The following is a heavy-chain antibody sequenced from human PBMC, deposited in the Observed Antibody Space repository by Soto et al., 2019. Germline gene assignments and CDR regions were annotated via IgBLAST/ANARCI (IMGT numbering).Heavy chain of an antibody. V-gene: IGHV1-3*01. CDR3: AREVPYGYSRFDY. CDR2: VNAGNDNT. D-gene: IGHD5-18*01. Sequence: QVHLVQSGAEVKKPGASVKVSCKTSGYTFTNKVIHWVRQAPGQRLEWMGWVNAGNDNTKWSREYQGRLTLTKDTSATTDYMELSSLTSEDTAIYFCAREVPYGYSRFDYWGQGTLVTVSS. J-gene: IGHJ4*02. CDR1: GYTFTNKV.